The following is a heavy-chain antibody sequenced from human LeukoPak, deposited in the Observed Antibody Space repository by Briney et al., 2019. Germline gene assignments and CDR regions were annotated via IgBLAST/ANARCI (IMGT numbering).Heavy chain of an antibody. V-gene: IGHV3-23*01. J-gene: IGHJ4*02. CDR2: ISGSGTKT. CDR3: ARDPQYSSSWYFLDY. CDR1: GFTFSSYS. Sequence: GSLRLSCAASGFTFSSYSMNWVRQGPGKGLEWVSSISGSGTKTLYGDSVQGRFTISRDNSNNTLYLQMNSLRAEDTAVYYCARDPQYSSSWYFLDYWGQGTLVTVSS. D-gene: IGHD6-13*01.